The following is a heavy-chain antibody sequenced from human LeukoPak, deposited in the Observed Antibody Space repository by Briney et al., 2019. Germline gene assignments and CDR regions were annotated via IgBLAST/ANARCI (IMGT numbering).Heavy chain of an antibody. J-gene: IGHJ4*02. CDR2: INAGNGNT. V-gene: IGHV1-3*01. CDR1: GYTFTSYP. D-gene: IGHD3-10*01. Sequence: ASVKVSCKASGYTFTSYPIYWVRQAPGQRLEWMGWINAGNGNTKYSQKFQDRVTITRDTSASTAYIELSSLRSEDTAVYYCARDRAGQLDYWGQGTLVTVSS. CDR3: ARDRAGQLDY.